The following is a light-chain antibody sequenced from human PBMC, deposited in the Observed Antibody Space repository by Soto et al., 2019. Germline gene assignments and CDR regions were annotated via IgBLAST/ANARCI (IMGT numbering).Light chain of an antibody. Sequence: DVQMTQSPSSLSASVGDRVTITCRASQSISSYLDGYQQKPGKAPKLLIYAASSLQSGVPTRFSGSGSGTDFTLTISSLQPEDFATYYCHQSYSPPYTFGQGTKLEIK. CDR2: AAS. CDR1: QSISSY. V-gene: IGKV1-39*01. CDR3: HQSYSPPYT. J-gene: IGKJ2*01.